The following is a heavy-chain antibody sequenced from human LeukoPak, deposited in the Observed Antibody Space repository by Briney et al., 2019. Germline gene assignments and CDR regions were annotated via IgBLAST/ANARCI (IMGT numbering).Heavy chain of an antibody. V-gene: IGHV4-59*01. CDR1: GDSISTYH. D-gene: IGHD5-18*01. CDR3: ARDKRHSYGRYFDH. CDR2: MQSSGNS. Sequence: SETLSLTCSASGDSISTYHWNWIRKPPGKGLEWIAFMQSSGNSNYNPSLKSRVTMFVDTSKNQFVLNLRSVTAADTAVYYCARDKRHSYGRYFDHWGQGMLVTVSS. J-gene: IGHJ4*02.